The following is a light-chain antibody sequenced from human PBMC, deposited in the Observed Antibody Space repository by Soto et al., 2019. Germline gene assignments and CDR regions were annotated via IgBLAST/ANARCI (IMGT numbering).Light chain of an antibody. CDR2: GDN. Sequence: QSVLTQPPSVSGAPGQRVTISCTGSSSNIGAGYDVHWYQQLPGTAPKLLIYGDNNRPSGVPDRFSGSKSGTSASLAITGLQAEDEADYYCHCYDSSLSAWVFGGGTKLTVL. J-gene: IGLJ3*02. V-gene: IGLV1-40*01. CDR3: HCYDSSLSAWV. CDR1: SSNIGAGYD.